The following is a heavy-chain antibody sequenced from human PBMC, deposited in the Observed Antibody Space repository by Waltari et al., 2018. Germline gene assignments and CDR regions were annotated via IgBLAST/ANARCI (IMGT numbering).Heavy chain of an antibody. Sequence: QVQLQQWGAGLLKPSETLSLTCAVYGGSFSGYYWSWIRQPPGKGLEWIGEINHSGSTNSNPSLKSRVTISVDTSKNQFSLKLSSVTAADTAVYYCARRVGVAAAGIDYWGQGTLVTVSS. J-gene: IGHJ4*02. D-gene: IGHD6-13*01. V-gene: IGHV4-34*01. CDR1: GGSFSGYY. CDR3: ARRVGVAAAGIDY. CDR2: INHSGST.